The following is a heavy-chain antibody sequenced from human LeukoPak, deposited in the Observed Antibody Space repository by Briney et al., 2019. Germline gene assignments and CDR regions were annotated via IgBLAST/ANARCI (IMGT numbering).Heavy chain of an antibody. J-gene: IGHJ3*02. CDR1: GGSISSGGYY. CDR3: AREGYYDSSGYYGFDI. D-gene: IGHD3-22*01. CDR2: IYYSGST. Sequence: SETLSLTCTVSGGSISSGGYYWSWIRQHPGKGLEWIGYIYYSGSTYYNPSLKSRVTISVDTSKNRFSLKLSSVTAADTAVYYCAREGYYDSSGYYGFDIWGQGTMVTVSS. V-gene: IGHV4-31*03.